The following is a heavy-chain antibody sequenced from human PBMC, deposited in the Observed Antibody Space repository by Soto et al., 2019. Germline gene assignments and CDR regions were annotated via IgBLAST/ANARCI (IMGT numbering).Heavy chain of an antibody. CDR2: IYYSGTT. J-gene: IGHJ4*02. CDR3: ARQGVPGRGARAKFDH. CDR1: GASMSSYY. Sequence: SETLSLTCSVSGASMSSYYWSWIRQPPGKGLEWIGYIYYSGTTNYNPSLKSRVTVSIDTSRNEFSLKLTSVTAADTAVYYCARQGVPGRGARAKFDHWGQGTLVTVAS. V-gene: IGHV4-59*08. D-gene: IGHD2-15*01.